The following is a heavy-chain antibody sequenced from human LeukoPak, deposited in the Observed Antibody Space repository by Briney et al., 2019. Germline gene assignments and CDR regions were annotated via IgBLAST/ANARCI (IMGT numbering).Heavy chain of an antibody. D-gene: IGHD3-22*01. CDR2: IWYDGSNK. CDR3: ARASGYRDQYYYYGMDV. CDR1: GFTFSSYG. V-gene: IGHV3-33*01. J-gene: IGHJ6*02. Sequence: GSLRLSCVASGFTFSSYGMRWVRQAPGKGLEWVAVIWYDGSNKYYADSVKGRFTISRGNSKNTLYLQMNSLRAEDTAVYYCARASGYRDQYYYYGMDVWGQGTTVTVSS.